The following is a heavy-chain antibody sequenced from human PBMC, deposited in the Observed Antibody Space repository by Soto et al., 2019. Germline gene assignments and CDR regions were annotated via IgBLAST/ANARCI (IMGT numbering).Heavy chain of an antibody. CDR3: ARNIAAADVFWFDP. V-gene: IGHV4-59*01. D-gene: IGHD6-13*01. Sequence: SETLSLTCTVSGGSISSYYWSWIRQPPGKGLEWIGYIYYSGSTNYNPSLKSRVTISVDTSKNQFSLKLSSVTAADTAVYYCARNIAAADVFWFDPWGQGTLVTVSS. J-gene: IGHJ5*02. CDR1: GGSISSYY. CDR2: IYYSGST.